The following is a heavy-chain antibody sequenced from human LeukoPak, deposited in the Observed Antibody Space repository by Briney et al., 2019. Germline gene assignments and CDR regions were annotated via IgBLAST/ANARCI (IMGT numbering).Heavy chain of an antibody. J-gene: IGHJ5*02. V-gene: IGHV4-28*06. CDR1: GYSISSSNW. D-gene: IGHD2-2*01. CDR2: IYYSGST. CDR3: ARDVQGAYCSSTSCYNWFDP. Sequence: PSDTLSLTCAVSGYSISSSNWWGWIRQPPGKGLEWIGYIYYSGSTNYNPSLKSRVTMSVDTSKNQFSLKLSSVTALDTAVYYCARDVQGAYCSSTSCYNWFDPWGQGTLVTVSS.